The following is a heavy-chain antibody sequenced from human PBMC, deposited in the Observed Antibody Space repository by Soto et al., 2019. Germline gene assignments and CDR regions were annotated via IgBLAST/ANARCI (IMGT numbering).Heavy chain of an antibody. Sequence: QVQLVESGGGVVQPGRSLRLSCAASGFTFSRSGMYWVRQAPGKGLEWVAIIWYDGSEKYYADSVKGRFTISRDNSKNPLYLQMNSLRAEDTAVYYCAKDHGTHGDSAGSRGYFDYWGQGTLVTVSS. V-gene: IGHV3-33*06. CDR2: IWYDGSEK. CDR1: GFTFSRSG. J-gene: IGHJ4*02. D-gene: IGHD4-17*01. CDR3: AKDHGTHGDSAGSRGYFDY.